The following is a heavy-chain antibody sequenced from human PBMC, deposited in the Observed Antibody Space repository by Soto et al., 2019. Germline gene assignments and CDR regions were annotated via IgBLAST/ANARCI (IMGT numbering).Heavy chain of an antibody. V-gene: IGHV3-23*01. CDR3: AKLWFGDPYYFDY. CDR1: GFTFSSYA. J-gene: IGHJ4*02. Sequence: PGGSLRLSCTASGFTFSSYAMSWVRQAPGKGLEWVSAISGSGGSTYYADSVKGRFTISRDNSKNTLYLQMNSLRAEDTAVYYCAKLWFGDPYYFDYWGQGTLVTVSS. CDR2: ISGSGGST. D-gene: IGHD3-10*01.